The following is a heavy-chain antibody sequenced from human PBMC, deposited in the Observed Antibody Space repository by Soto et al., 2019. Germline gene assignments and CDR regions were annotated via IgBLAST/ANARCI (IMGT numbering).Heavy chain of an antibody. Sequence: SETLSLTCTVSGGSIRSGTYYWNWIRQHPGKGLEWIGYIYHSGSTYYNQSLESRVSISLDASKNKFSLKLSSVTAADTAVYFCARSYGSGNYYGVPSNWFDPWGPGTQVT. CDR2: IYHSGST. D-gene: IGHD3-10*01. CDR3: ARSYGSGNYYGVPSNWFDP. CDR1: GGSIRSGTYY. V-gene: IGHV4-31*03. J-gene: IGHJ5*02.